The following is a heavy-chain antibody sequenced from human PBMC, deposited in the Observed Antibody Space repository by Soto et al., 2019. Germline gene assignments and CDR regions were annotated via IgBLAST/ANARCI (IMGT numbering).Heavy chain of an antibody. CDR1: GFSLSTSGVG. Sequence: QITLKESGPTLVKPTQTLTLTCTFSGFSLSTSGVGVGWIRQPPGKALEWLALIYWDDDKRYSPSLKSRLTYXQXTXXHPVVLTMPNIAPVDTATYYGAPPDYVGNCPPFDYRGQGTLVTVSS. J-gene: IGHJ4*02. CDR2: IYWDDDK. D-gene: IGHD2-15*01. CDR3: APPDYVGNCPPFDY. V-gene: IGHV2-5*02.